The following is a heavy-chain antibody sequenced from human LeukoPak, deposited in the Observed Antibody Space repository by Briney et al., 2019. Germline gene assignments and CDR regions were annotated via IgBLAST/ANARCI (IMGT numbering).Heavy chain of an antibody. J-gene: IGHJ5*02. CDR2: IDHSGTT. CDR1: GYSISSGYY. CDR3: ARDRELAALDP. D-gene: IGHD1-26*01. V-gene: IGHV4-38-2*02. Sequence: SETLSLTCTVSGYSISSGYYWGWIRQSPGKGLEWIGSIDHSGTTFYYPSLTSRVTISVDTSRNQFSLRLSSVTAADTAVYYCARDRELAALDPWGQGTLVIVSS.